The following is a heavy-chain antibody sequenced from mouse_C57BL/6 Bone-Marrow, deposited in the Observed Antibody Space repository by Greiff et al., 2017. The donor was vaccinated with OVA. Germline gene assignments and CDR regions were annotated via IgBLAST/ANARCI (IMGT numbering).Heavy chain of an antibody. J-gene: IGHJ2*01. V-gene: IGHV1-82*01. CDR2: IYPGDGDT. CDR3: ARSGYYGSSPLDY. D-gene: IGHD1-1*01. CDR1: GYAFSSSW. Sequence: QVQLKQSGPELVKPGASVKISCKASGYAFSSSWMNWVKQRPGKGLEWIGRIYPGDGDTNYNGKFKGKATLTADKSSSTAYMQLSSQTSEDSAVYFCARSGYYGSSPLDYWGQGTTLTVSS.